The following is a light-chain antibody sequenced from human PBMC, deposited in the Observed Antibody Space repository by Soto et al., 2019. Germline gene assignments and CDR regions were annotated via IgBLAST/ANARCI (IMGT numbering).Light chain of an antibody. V-gene: IGLV1-44*01. CDR1: SSNIGSNT. Sequence: QSVLTQPPSASGTPGQRVTICCSGSSSNIGSNTVNWYQQLPGTAPKLLIYSNNQRPSGVPDRFSGSKSGTSASLAISGLQSEDEADYYCAAWDDSLNGVVFGEGTKLTVL. J-gene: IGLJ2*01. CDR3: AAWDDSLNGVV. CDR2: SNN.